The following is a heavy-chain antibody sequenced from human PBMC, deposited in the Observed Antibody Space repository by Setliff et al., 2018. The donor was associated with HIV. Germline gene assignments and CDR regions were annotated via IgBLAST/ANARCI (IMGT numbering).Heavy chain of an antibody. J-gene: IGHJ6*02. Sequence: ASVKVSCKSLGYTFLNYDIFWVRQATGQGLEWMARMNPFSGDTAFAQKFHGRVTLTRNTSRRTAYMTLNTLKYEDTAVYYCTRGPWGYDFWNGPSPMEVWGQGTAVTVSS. CDR1: GYTFLNYD. CDR3: TRGPWGYDFWNGPSPMEV. V-gene: IGHV1-8*01. CDR2: MNPFSGDT. D-gene: IGHD3-3*01.